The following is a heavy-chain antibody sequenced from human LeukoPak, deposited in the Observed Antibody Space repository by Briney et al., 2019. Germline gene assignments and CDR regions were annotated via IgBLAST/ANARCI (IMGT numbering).Heavy chain of an antibody. Sequence: PGGSLRLPCAASGFTFSSYAMHWVCQAPGKGLEWVAVISYDGSNKYYADSVKGRFTISRDNSKNTLYLQMNSLRAEDTAVYYCARAGAAVGARSGWSGADYYYYYMDVWGKGTTVTVSS. CDR2: ISYDGSNK. CDR1: GFTFSSYA. V-gene: IGHV3-30*01. CDR3: ARAGAAVGARSGWSGADYYYYYMDV. J-gene: IGHJ6*03. D-gene: IGHD3-3*01.